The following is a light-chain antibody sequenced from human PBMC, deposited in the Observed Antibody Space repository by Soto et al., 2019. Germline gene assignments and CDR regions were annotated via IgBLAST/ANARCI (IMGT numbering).Light chain of an antibody. CDR1: QDISNY. J-gene: IGKJ4*01. CDR2: DAS. Sequence: DIQMTQSPSSLSASVGDRVTITCQASQDISNYLNWNQQKPGKAPKLLIYDASNLETGVPSRFSGSGSGTDFTFTISSLQPEDIATYYCQQFGNLPLTFDGGTKVEIK. V-gene: IGKV1-33*01. CDR3: QQFGNLPLT.